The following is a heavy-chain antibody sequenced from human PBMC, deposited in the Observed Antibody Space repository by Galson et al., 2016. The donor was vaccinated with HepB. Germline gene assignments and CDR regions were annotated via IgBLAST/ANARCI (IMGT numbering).Heavy chain of an antibody. CDR3: ARGIMITFGGVISDAFDI. Sequence: TLSLTCAVSGGSISSGGYSWSWIRQPPGKGLEWIGYIYHSGSTYYNPSLTSRVTILVDRSKNQFSLKLSSVTAADTAVYYCARGIMITFGGVISDAFDIWGQGTMVTVSS. CDR1: GGSISSGGYS. V-gene: IGHV4-30-2*01. CDR2: IYHSGST. D-gene: IGHD3-16*01. J-gene: IGHJ3*02.